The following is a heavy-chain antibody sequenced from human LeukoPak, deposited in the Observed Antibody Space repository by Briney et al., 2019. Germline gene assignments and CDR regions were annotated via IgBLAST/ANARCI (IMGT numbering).Heavy chain of an antibody. CDR2: IIPIFGTA. CDR3: ARGDWGGQIDY. V-gene: IGHV1-69*06. CDR1: GGTFSSYA. Sequence: SVKVSCKASGGTFSSYAISWVRQAPGQGLEWMGGIIPIFGTANYAQKFQGRVTITADKSTSTAYMELSSLRPEDTAVYYCARGDWGGQIDYWGQGTLVTVSS. D-gene: IGHD3-10*01. J-gene: IGHJ4*02.